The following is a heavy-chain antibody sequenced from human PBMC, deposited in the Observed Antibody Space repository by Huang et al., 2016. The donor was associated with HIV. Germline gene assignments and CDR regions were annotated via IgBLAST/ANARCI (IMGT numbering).Heavy chain of an antibody. Sequence: QLQLQESGPGLVKPSETLSLTCTVSGGSISSSSDYWGWIRQPPGKGLEWIGSIYHSGTTNYKPSVKCRVTISVDTSRTQFSLKLSAVTAADTAVYYCAAHGRIVGIPAAPLRFDPWGQGTLVTVSS. CDR3: AAHGRIVGIPAAPLRFDP. J-gene: IGHJ5*02. D-gene: IGHD6-13*01. V-gene: IGHV4-39*01. CDR1: GGSISSSSDY. CDR2: IYHSGTT.